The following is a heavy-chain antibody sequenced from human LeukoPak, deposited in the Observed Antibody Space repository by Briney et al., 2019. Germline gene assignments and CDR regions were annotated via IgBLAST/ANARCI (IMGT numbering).Heavy chain of an antibody. Sequence: PGGSLRLSCAASGFTFSSYAMNWVRQAPGKGLEWVSAFSGSGGSTYYANSVKGRFTISRDNSKNTLYLQMNSLRAEDAAVYYCAKAPLGRCTGAICYSFDYWGQGTLVTVSS. CDR2: FSGSGGST. J-gene: IGHJ4*02. CDR3: AKAPLGRCTGAICYSFDY. CDR1: GFTFSSYA. V-gene: IGHV3-23*01. D-gene: IGHD2-8*02.